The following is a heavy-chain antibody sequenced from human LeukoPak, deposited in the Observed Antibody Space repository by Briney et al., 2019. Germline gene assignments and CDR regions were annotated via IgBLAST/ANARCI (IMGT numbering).Heavy chain of an antibody. J-gene: IGHJ4*02. D-gene: IGHD2-2*01. Sequence: GGSLRLSCAASGFTFSSYAMHWVRQAPGKGLEWVAVISYDGSNKYYADSVKGRFTISRDNSKNTLYLQMNSLRAEDTAVYYCAKGRADCSSTSCYLYYFDYWGQGTLVTVSS. CDR3: AKGRADCSSTSCYLYYFDY. CDR1: GFTFSSYA. V-gene: IGHV3-30-3*01. CDR2: ISYDGSNK.